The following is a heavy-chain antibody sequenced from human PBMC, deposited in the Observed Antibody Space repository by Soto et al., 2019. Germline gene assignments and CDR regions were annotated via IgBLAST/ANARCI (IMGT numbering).Heavy chain of an antibody. Sequence: QVQLQESGPGLVKPSQTLSLTCTVSGGSISSGGYYWSWIRQHPGKGLEWIGYIYYSGSTYYNPSLKRRVTISVDTSKTQFSLKLSSVTAADTAVYYCARDPAKGADAFDIWGQGTMVTVSS. CDR2: IYYSGST. CDR1: GGSISSGGYY. CDR3: ARDPAKGADAFDI. V-gene: IGHV4-31*03. J-gene: IGHJ3*02. D-gene: IGHD1-26*01.